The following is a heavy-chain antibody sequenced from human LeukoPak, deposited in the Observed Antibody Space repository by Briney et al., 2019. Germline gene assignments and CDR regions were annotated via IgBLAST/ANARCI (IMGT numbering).Heavy chain of an antibody. Sequence: PGGSLRLSCAASGFTFSSYWMHWVRQAPGKGVVWVSRVSTDGSRTFYADSVKGRFTISRDNAKNALSLQINSLRAEDTDVYYCVRAFASIYGLFDYWGQGTLVTVSS. CDR2: VSTDGSRT. CDR3: VRAFASIYGLFDY. V-gene: IGHV3-74*01. CDR1: GFTFSSYW. J-gene: IGHJ4*02. D-gene: IGHD2/OR15-2a*01.